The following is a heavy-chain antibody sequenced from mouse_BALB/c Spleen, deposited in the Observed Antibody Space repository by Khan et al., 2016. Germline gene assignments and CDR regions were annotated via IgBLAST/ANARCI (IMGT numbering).Heavy chain of an antibody. CDR2: ISHSGDS. D-gene: IGHD1-2*01. Sequence: EVQLQESGPSLAKPSQTLSLTCSVTGDSITSGHWNWIRKFPGNKFDFMGYISHSGDSYYNPSLKSRISITRDTSKNQYYLQLNSVTTEDTATSYCATWDYYGSAFAYWGQGTLVTVSA. CDR3: ATWDYYGSAFAY. CDR1: GDSITSGH. V-gene: IGHV3-8*02. J-gene: IGHJ3*01.